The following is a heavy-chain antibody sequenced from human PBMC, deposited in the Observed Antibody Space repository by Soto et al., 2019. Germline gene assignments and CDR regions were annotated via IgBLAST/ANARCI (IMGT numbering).Heavy chain of an antibody. CDR2: IYYSGST. CDR3: ARWVLLWFGESWSNQNGMDV. J-gene: IGHJ6*02. D-gene: IGHD3-10*01. V-gene: IGHV4-39*01. Sequence: SETLSLTCTVSGGSISSSSYYWGWIRQPPGKGLEWIGSIYYSGSTYYNPSLKSRVTISVDTSKNQFSLKLSSVTAADTAVYYCARWVLLWFGESWSNQNGMDVWGQGTTVTVSS. CDR1: GGSISSSSYY.